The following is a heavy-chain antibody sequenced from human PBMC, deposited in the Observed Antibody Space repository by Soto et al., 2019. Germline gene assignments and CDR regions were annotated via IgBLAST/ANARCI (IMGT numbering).Heavy chain of an antibody. D-gene: IGHD6-13*01. Sequence: NPSETLSLTCTVSGGSISSGDYYWSWIRQPPGKGLEWIGYIYYSGSTYYNPSLKSRVTISVDTSKNQFSLKLSSVTAADTAVYYCARESPAAAYYFDYWGQGTLVTVSS. CDR3: ARESPAAAYYFDY. J-gene: IGHJ4*02. CDR2: IYYSGST. CDR1: GGSISSGDYY. V-gene: IGHV4-30-4*01.